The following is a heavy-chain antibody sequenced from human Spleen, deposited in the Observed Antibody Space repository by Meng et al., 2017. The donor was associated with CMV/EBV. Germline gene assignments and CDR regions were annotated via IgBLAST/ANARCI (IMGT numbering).Heavy chain of an antibody. J-gene: IGHJ4*02. CDR3: ASLYNWNDAIDY. CDR2: ISGSGGST. V-gene: IGHV3-23*01. Sequence: GETLKISCAASGFTFSSYAMSWVRQAPGKGLEWVSAISGSGGSTYYADSVKGRFTISRDNSKNTLYLQMNSLRAEDTAVYYCASLYNWNDAIDYWGQGTLVTVSS. D-gene: IGHD1-20*01. CDR1: GFTFSSYA.